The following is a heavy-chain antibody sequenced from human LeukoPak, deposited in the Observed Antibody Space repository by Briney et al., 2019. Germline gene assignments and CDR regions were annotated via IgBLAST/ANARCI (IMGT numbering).Heavy chain of an antibody. V-gene: IGHV3-23*01. D-gene: IGHD3-3*01. CDR1: GFTFSSYA. CDR2: ISGSGGST. CDR3: ARAGDWFIAIFGVVILGYFDY. Sequence: GGSLRLSCAASGFTFSSYAMSWVRQAPGKGLEWVSAISGSGGSTYYADSVKGRFTISRDNSKNTLYLQMNSLRAEDTAVYYCARAGDWFIAIFGVVILGYFDYWGQGTLVTVSS. J-gene: IGHJ4*02.